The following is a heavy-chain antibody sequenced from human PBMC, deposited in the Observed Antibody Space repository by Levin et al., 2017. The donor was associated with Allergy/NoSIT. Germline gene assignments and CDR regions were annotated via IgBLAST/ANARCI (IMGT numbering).Heavy chain of an antibody. Sequence: GGSLRLSCAASGFTFTSFWMTWVRQAPGKGPEWVANIKQDGSETYYVDSVKGRFTISRDNAKNSVYLQMSSLRVDDTAVYYCAREEGWGYHYGMDVWGQGTTVTVSS. CDR2: IKQDGSET. J-gene: IGHJ6*02. D-gene: IGHD3-16*02. CDR1: GFTFTSFW. CDR3: AREEGWGYHYGMDV. V-gene: IGHV3-7*01.